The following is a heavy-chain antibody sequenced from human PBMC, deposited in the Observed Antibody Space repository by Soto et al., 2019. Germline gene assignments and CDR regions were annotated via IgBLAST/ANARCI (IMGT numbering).Heavy chain of an antibody. Sequence: KVSCTASGDTFSSYSITWVRQAPGQGLEWIGRIDPSDSYTNYSPSFQGHVTISADKSISTAYLQWSSLKASDTAMYYCARHLGEGYNYGYYGMAVWAQGTTVTVS. CDR3: ARHLGEGYNYGYYGMAV. V-gene: IGHV5-10-1*01. D-gene: IGHD5-12*01. CDR2: IDPSDSYT. CDR1: GDTFSSYS. J-gene: IGHJ6*02.